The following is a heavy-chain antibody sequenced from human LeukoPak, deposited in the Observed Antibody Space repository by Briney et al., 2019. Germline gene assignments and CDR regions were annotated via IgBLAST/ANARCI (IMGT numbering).Heavy chain of an antibody. CDR2: ISYDGSNK. Sequence: GGSLRLSCAASGFTVSSNYMSWVRQAPGKGLEWVAVISYDGSNKYYADSVKGRFTISRDNSKNTLYLQMNSLRAEDTAVYYCAKGAYYADWGQGTLVTVSS. CDR1: GFTVSSNY. CDR3: AKGAYYAD. D-gene: IGHD3-3*01. J-gene: IGHJ4*02. V-gene: IGHV3-30*18.